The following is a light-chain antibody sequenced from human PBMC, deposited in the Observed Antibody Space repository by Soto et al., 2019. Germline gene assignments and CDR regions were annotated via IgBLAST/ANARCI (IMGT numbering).Light chain of an antibody. CDR1: QSVSSSY. V-gene: IGKV3-20*01. Sequence: IVWTQSPGTLSLSPGERATLSCRARQSVSSSYLAWYQQKPGQAPRLLIYDASTRATGIPDRISGSGSGTDFTLTISRLEPEDFAVYYCQQYGSSPWTFGQGTRVQIK. CDR2: DAS. CDR3: QQYGSSPWT. J-gene: IGKJ1*01.